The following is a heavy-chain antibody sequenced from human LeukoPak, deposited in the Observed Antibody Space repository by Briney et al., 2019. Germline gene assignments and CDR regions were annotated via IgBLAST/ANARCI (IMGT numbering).Heavy chain of an antibody. V-gene: IGHV1-18*01. CDR3: ARDLFVVAFDY. CDR2: ISAHNGNI. J-gene: IGHJ4*02. D-gene: IGHD2-15*01. CDR1: GYTFTNYG. Sequence: GASVTVSCKASGYTFTNYGISWVRQAPGQGLEWMGWISAHNGNIKYAQNLQGRVTMTTDISTSTAYMELRSLRSDDTAVYYCARDLFVVAFDYWGQGTLVTVSS.